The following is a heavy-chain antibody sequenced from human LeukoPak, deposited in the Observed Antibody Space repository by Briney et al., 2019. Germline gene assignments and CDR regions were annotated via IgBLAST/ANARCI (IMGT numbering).Heavy chain of an antibody. V-gene: IGHV1-18*01. J-gene: IGHJ4*02. CDR3: ARPTSQTTGVRGVIITGVDY. Sequence: GASVKVSCKASGCTFTSYGISWVRQAPGQGLEWMGWISAYNGNTNYAQKLQGRVTMTTDTSTSTAYMELRSLRSDDTAVYYCARPTSQTTGVRGVIITGVDYWGQGTLVTVSS. D-gene: IGHD3-10*01. CDR2: ISAYNGNT. CDR1: GCTFTSYG.